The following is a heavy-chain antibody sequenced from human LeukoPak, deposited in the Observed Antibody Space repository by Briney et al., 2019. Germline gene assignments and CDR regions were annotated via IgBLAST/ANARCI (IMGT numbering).Heavy chain of an antibody. V-gene: IGHV3-48*03. CDR2: ISSSGSTI. CDR3: VSVVIYFDY. J-gene: IGHJ4*02. D-gene: IGHD2-15*01. Sequence: GGSLRLSCAASGFTFSSYEMNWVRQAPGKGLEWVSYISSSGSTIYYADSVKGRFTISRDNAKNSLYLQINSLGAEDTAIYYCVSVVIYFDYWGQGTLVTVSS. CDR1: GFTFSSYE.